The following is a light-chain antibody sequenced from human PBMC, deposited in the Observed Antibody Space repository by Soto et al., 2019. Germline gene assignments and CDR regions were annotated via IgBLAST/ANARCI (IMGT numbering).Light chain of an antibody. J-gene: IGKJ4*01. CDR1: QSVSSN. Sequence: EIVRTQSPATLSVSPGERATLSCRASQSVSSNLACYQQKPGQAPRLLIYGASTRATGIPARFSGSGSGTEFTLTISSLQSEDFAVYYCQQYNNWPPPLTFGGGTKVEIK. CDR2: GAS. CDR3: QQYNNWPPPLT. V-gene: IGKV3-15*01.